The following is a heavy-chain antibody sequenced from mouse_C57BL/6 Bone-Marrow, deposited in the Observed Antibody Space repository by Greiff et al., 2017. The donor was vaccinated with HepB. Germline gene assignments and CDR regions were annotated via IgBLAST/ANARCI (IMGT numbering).Heavy chain of an antibody. V-gene: IGHV5-15*01. CDR2: ISNLAYSI. D-gene: IGHD5-1*01. J-gene: IGHJ1*03. Sequence: EVKLVESGGGLVQPGGSLKLSCAASGFSFSDYGMAWVRQATRKGPEWVAFISNLAYSIYYADTVTGRFTIAGENAKNTLYLEMSSLRSEDTAMYYCARWPTVVPWYFDFWGTGTTVTVSS. CDR3: ARWPTVVPWYFDF. CDR1: GFSFSDYG.